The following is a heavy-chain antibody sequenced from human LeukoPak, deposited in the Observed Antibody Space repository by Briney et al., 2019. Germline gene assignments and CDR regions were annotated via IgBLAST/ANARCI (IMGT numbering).Heavy chain of an antibody. CDR1: GGSFSGYY. V-gene: IGHV4-34*01. CDR3: AVHDYSNYTSKYNWFDP. Sequence: PSETLSLTCAVYGGSFSGYYWSWIRQPPGKGLEWIGEINHSGSTNYNPSLKSRVTISVDTSKNQFSLKLSSVTAADTAVYYCAVHDYSNYTSKYNWFDPWGQGTLVTVSS. CDR2: INHSGST. J-gene: IGHJ5*02. D-gene: IGHD4-11*01.